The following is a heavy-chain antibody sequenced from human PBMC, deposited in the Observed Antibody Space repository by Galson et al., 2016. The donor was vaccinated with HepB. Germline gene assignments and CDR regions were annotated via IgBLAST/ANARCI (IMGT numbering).Heavy chain of an antibody. CDR2: IYWDDDK. J-gene: IGHJ5*02. CDR3: AHTYFYDSGGYYLFDPVWFDP. D-gene: IGHD3-22*01. Sequence: PALVKPTQTLTLTCNFSGFSLRTSGVGVGWIRQPPGKALEWLALIYWDDDKRYSPSLKSRLTITKDTSKNQVVLTMTNMDPVDTATYYCAHTYFYDSGGYYLFDPVWFDPWGQGTLVTVSS. CDR1: GFSLRTSGVG. V-gene: IGHV2-5*02.